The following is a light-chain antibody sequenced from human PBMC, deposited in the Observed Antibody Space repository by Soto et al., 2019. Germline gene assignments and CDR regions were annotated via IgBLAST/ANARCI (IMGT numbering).Light chain of an antibody. V-gene: IGKV3-20*01. CDR1: QSLSIRN. J-gene: IGKJ1*01. CDR2: GVS. Sequence: ELVLTHSPGTLSLSPWERATLSCRSSQSLSIRNLAWYQQKPGQAPRPLIYGVSSRATGIPDRFSGSGSGTDFTLTISRLEPEDFAVYYCQQYDSSPRKFGQGTKVDIK. CDR3: QQYDSSPRK.